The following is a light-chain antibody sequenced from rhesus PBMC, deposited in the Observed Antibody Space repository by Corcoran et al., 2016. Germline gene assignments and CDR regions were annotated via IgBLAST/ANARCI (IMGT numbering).Light chain of an antibody. J-gene: IGKJ3*01. CDR2: AAS. Sequence: DIQMTQSPSSLSASVGDRVTITCRASQGISSYLAWYQQKPGKAPKLLIYAASTLQSGVPSRFSGSGSRTNFTLTISSLHPEDFATYYCQQHNSYPFTFGPGTKLDIK. CDR1: QGISSY. CDR3: QQHNSYPFT. V-gene: IGKV1-25*01.